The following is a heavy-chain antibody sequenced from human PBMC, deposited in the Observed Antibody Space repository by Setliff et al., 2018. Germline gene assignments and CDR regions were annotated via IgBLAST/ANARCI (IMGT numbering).Heavy chain of an antibody. CDR2: INQGGSDQ. V-gene: IGHV3-7*01. CDR1: GFTFSSLW. J-gene: IGHJ5*02. CDR3: ARDVFDFRTGQAGP. Sequence: GGSLRLSCTASGFTFSSLWMAWVRQAPGKGLEWVANINQGGSDQFYVKSVKGRFTISRDNAKNSLFLQMNSLRVEDTAVYYCARDVFDFRTGQAGPWGQGTLVTVSS. D-gene: IGHD3-3*01.